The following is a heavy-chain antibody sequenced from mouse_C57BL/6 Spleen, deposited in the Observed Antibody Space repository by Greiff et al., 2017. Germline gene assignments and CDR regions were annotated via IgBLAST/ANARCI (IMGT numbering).Heavy chain of an antibody. CDR2: IYPGDGDT. CDR1: GYAFSSSW. Sequence: QVQLKQSGPELVKPGASVKISCKASGYAFSSSWMNWVKQRPGKGLEWVGRIYPGDGDTNYNGKFKGKATLTADKSSSTAYRQLSSLTSEDSAVYFCARWATVVDYFDYWGQGTTLTVSS. D-gene: IGHD1-1*01. J-gene: IGHJ2*01. V-gene: IGHV1-82*01. CDR3: ARWATVVDYFDY.